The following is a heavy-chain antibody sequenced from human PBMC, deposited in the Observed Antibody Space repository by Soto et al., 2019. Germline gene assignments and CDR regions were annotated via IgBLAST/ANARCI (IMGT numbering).Heavy chain of an antibody. D-gene: IGHD4-4*01. CDR2: IYHSGST. J-gene: IGHJ4*02. CDR1: GGSISSGGYS. CDR3: ARGMTTVTTLDY. V-gene: IGHV4-30-2*01. Sequence: QLQLQESGSGLVKPSQTLSLTCAVSGGSISSGGYSWSWIRQPPGKGLEWIGYIYHSGSTYYNPSPKSRITISIARSKNQLSLKLSSVTAADTAVYYCARGMTTVTTLDYWGQGTLVTVSS.